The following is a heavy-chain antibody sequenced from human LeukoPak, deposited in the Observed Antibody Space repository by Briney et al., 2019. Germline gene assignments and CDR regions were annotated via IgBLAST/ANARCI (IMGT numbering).Heavy chain of an antibody. J-gene: IGHJ4*02. V-gene: IGHV3-21*04. D-gene: IGHD1-26*01. CDR3: AKDKEWEPKYYFDC. CDR1: GFTFNSYS. CDR2: ISSSSSYI. Sequence: GESLRLSCAASGFTFNSYSMNWIRLAPGKGLEWVSSISSSSSYIFYADSVKGRFTISRDNAKNSLYLQMNSLRAEDTALYYCAKDKEWEPKYYFDCWGQGTLVTVSS.